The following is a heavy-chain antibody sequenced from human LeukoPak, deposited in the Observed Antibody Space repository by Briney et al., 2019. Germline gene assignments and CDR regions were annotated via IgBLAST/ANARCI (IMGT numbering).Heavy chain of an antibody. CDR1: GFTFSSYE. CDR3: ASDPNYCDSKRCNWFDP. J-gene: IGHJ5*02. V-gene: IGHV3-48*03. Sequence: GGSLRLSCAASGFTFSSYEMNWVRQAPGRGLEWVSYISSSGGTTYYADSVKGRFTISRDNAKKSLYLQMNSLRAEDTAVYYCASDPNYCDSKRCNWFDPWGQGTLVTVSS. CDR2: ISSSGGTT. D-gene: IGHD3-22*01.